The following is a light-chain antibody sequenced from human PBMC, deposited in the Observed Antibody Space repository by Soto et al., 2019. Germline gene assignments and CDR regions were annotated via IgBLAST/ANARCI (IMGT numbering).Light chain of an antibody. Sequence: EIVLTQSPGSLSLSPGEGSTLSCRASETIKKNYLAWYQQQPGQAPRLLLYDASDRATGIPGRFSGSGSGTDFTLSISSLEPEDFAVYYCQQRSDWPPITFGQGTRLEI. CDR1: ETIKKNY. V-gene: IGKV3-11*01. CDR3: QQRSDWPPIT. CDR2: DAS. J-gene: IGKJ5*01.